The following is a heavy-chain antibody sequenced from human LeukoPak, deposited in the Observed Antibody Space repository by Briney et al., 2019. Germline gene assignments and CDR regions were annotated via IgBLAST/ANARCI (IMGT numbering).Heavy chain of an antibody. V-gene: IGHV4-4*02. D-gene: IGHD6-6*01. CDR1: GGSISSSNW. CDR3: ARANHKQLLLFDY. J-gene: IGHJ4*02. Sequence: SGTLSLTCAVSGGSISSSNWWSWVRQPPGKGLEWIGGIYHSGSTNYNPSLKSRVTISVDTSKNQFSLKLSSVTAADTAVYYCARANHKQLLLFDYWGQGTLVTVSS. CDR2: IYHSGST.